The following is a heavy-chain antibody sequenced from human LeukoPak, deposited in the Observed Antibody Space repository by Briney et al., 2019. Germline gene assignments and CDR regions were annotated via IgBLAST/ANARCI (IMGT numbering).Heavy chain of an antibody. CDR2: IIPIFGTA. Sequence: ASVKVSCKASGGTFSSYAISWVRQAPGQGLEWMGGIIPIFGTANYAQKLQGRVTMTTDTSTSTAYMELRSLRSDDTAVYYCARVPSGGSSSFDYWGQGTLVTVSS. D-gene: IGHD6-6*01. J-gene: IGHJ4*02. V-gene: IGHV1-69*05. CDR1: GGTFSSYA. CDR3: ARVPSGGSSSFDY.